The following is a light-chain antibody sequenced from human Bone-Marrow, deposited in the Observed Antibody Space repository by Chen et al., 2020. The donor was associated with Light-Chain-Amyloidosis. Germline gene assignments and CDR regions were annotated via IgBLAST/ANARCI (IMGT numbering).Light chain of an antibody. CDR1: SSDIGGYNY. CDR2: DVS. CDR3: SSYTSSTTHVV. Sequence: QSALTQPASVSGSPGWSITISCPGTSSDIGGYNYVSSYQQHPDKAPKLMIYDVSNRPSGVSDRFSGSKSGYTASLTISGLQAEDEADYYCSSYTSSTTHVVFGGGTKLTVL. V-gene: IGLV2-14*03. J-gene: IGLJ2*01.